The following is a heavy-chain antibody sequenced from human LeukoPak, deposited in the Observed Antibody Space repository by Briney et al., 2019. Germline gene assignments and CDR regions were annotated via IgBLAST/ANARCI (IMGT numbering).Heavy chain of an antibody. Sequence: SETLSLTCAVYGETFTGYYWNWIRQAPGKGLEWIGEINHSGSTNYNPSLKSRVTISVDTSKNQFSLKLSSVTAADTAVYYCARGHSRYYDSSGYYYSDYWGQGTLVTVSS. D-gene: IGHD3-22*01. CDR2: INHSGST. V-gene: IGHV4-34*01. CDR1: GETFTGYY. CDR3: ARGHSRYYDSSGYYYSDY. J-gene: IGHJ4*02.